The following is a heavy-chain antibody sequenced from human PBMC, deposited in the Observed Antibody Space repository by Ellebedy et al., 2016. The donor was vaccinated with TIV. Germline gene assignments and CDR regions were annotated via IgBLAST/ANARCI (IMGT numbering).Heavy chain of an antibody. D-gene: IGHD2-8*01. CDR2: IIPIFGTA. CDR1: GGTLSTYA. CDR3: ARIDTYGPRTYYYYGMDV. Sequence: AASVKVSCKASGGTLSTYAVYWARQAPGQGLEWMGGIIPIFGTADFAQKFQGRVTITADESTSTAYMELSSLRSEDTAVYYCARIDTYGPRTYYYYGMDVWGQGTTVTVSS. V-gene: IGHV1-69*13. J-gene: IGHJ6*02.